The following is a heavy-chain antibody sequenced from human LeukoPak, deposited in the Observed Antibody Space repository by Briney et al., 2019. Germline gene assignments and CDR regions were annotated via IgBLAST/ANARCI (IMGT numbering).Heavy chain of an antibody. Sequence: GASVKVSCKASEGTFSSYAISWVRQAPGQGLEWMGGIIPIFGTANYAQKFQGRVTITADESTSTAYMELSSLRSEDTAVYYCARGPCTGGVCYNAFDIWGQGTKVTVSS. J-gene: IGHJ3*02. V-gene: IGHV1-69*13. CDR3: ARGPCTGGVCYNAFDI. D-gene: IGHD2-8*02. CDR2: IIPIFGTA. CDR1: EGTFSSYA.